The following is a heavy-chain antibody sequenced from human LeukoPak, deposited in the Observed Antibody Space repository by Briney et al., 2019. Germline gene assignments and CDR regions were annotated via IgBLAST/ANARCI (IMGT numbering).Heavy chain of an antibody. CDR3: ARDPIVGAAVFDY. J-gene: IGHJ4*02. V-gene: IGHV3-11*04. Sequence: GGSLRLSCAASGFTFSDYYMSWIRQAPGKGLEWISYISSSGSTIYYADSVKGRFTISRDNAKNSLYLQMDSLRAEDTAVYYCARDPIVGAAVFDYWGQGTLVTVSS. CDR1: GFTFSDYY. CDR2: ISSSGSTI. D-gene: IGHD1-26*01.